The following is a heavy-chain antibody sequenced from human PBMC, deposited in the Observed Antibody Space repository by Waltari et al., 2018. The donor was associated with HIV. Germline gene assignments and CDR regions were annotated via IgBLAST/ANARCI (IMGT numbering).Heavy chain of an antibody. V-gene: IGHV3-23*04. CDR3: AKEAAVSAGPLDP. D-gene: IGHD6-19*01. Sequence: EVHFAESGGGLVQPGGSLRISCVLSGLTGSTCALTWVRQAPGKGLQWVSSIGGSDNSTHYADSVRDRFIISRDDSQNTMSLQMDSLTINDTAVYYCAKEAAVSAGPLDPWGQGIVVIVSS. CDR1: GLTGSTCA. CDR2: IGGSDNST. J-gene: IGHJ5*02.